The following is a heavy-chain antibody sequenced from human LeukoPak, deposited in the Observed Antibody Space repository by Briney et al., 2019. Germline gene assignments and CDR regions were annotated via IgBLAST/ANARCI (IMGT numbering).Heavy chain of an antibody. J-gene: IGHJ5*02. D-gene: IGHD3-3*01. CDR3: ARGSRITIFPTARPGGVFDP. CDR2: IYTSGST. V-gene: IGHV4-61*02. CDR1: GGSVSSGSYQ. Sequence: PSETLSLTCTVSGGSVSSGSYQWSWIRQPAGKGLEWIGRIYTSGSTNYNPSLKSRVTISVDTSKNQFSLKLSSVTAADTAVYYCARGSRITIFPTARPGGVFDPWGQGTLVTVSS.